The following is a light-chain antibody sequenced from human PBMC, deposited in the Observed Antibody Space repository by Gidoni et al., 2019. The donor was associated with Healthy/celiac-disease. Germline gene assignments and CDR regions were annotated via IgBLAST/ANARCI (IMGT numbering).Light chain of an antibody. J-gene: IGKJ5*01. CDR1: QSISSW. CDR2: KAS. V-gene: IGKV1-5*03. CDR3: QQSYPPVT. Sequence: EIQMTTSPSTLSASVGDRVTITCRASQSISSWLAWYQQKPGKAPKRLIYKASSLESGVPSSFSCSGSGTEFTLTISILHPDDFAPYYCQQSYPPVTFGQGTRLEIK.